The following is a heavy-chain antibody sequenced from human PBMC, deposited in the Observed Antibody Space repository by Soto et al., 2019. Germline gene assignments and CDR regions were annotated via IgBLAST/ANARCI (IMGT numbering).Heavy chain of an antibody. D-gene: IGHD2-15*01. CDR3: ASFSPGYCSGGSCYDD. J-gene: IGHJ4*02. CDR2: ISSSSSYI. Sequence: GGSLRLSCAASGFTFSSYSMNWVRQAPGKGLEWVSSISSSSSYIYYADSVKGRFTISRDNAKNSLYLQMNSLRAEDTAVYYCASFSPGYCSGGSCYDDWGQGTLVTVSS. CDR1: GFTFSSYS. V-gene: IGHV3-21*01.